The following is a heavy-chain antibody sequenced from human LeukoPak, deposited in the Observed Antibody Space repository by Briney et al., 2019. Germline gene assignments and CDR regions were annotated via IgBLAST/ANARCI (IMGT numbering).Heavy chain of an antibody. J-gene: IGHJ4*02. CDR3: ATYSDFWSAYFVY. CDR1: GFTFSNYA. V-gene: IGHV3-23*01. D-gene: IGHD3-3*01. Sequence: GGSLRLSCAASGFTFSNYAMSWVRKAPGKGLEWVAAISSSGGNTNYADSVKGRFTISRDNSKNTLYLEMYSLRAEDTAVYYCATYSDFWSAYFVYWGRGTLVTVSS. CDR2: ISSSGGNT.